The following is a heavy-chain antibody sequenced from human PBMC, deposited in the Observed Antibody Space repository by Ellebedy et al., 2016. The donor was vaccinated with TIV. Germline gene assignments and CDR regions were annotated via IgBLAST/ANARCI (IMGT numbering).Heavy chain of an antibody. Sequence: AASVKVSCKASGYTFTGYYMHWVRQAPGQGLEWMGWINPNSGGTNYAQKFQGRVTMTRDTSISTAYMELSRLRSDDTAVYYCARSVTTDSSGPYYFDYWGQGTLVTVSS. D-gene: IGHD3-22*01. CDR2: INPNSGGT. J-gene: IGHJ4*02. CDR1: GYTFTGYY. CDR3: ARSVTTDSSGPYYFDY. V-gene: IGHV1-2*02.